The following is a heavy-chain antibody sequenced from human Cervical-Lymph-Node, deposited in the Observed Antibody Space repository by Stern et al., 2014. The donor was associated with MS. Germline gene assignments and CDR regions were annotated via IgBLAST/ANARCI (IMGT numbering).Heavy chain of an antibody. J-gene: IGHJ6*02. CDR2: IIPIFGTP. Sequence: DQLVESGAEVKKPGSSVKVSCKASGGTFSTQAINWVRQAPGQGLEWAGGIIPIFGTPNYAQKVQDRVTITADESTSTAYMDLSGLRSEDTAVYYCATPSTVTVGGMDVWGQGTTVTVSS. CDR3: ATPSTVTVGGMDV. D-gene: IGHD4-17*01. CDR1: GGTFSTQA. V-gene: IGHV1-69*01.